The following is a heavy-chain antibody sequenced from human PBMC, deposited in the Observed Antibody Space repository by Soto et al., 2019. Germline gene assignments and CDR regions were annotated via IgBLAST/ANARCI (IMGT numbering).Heavy chain of an antibody. CDR1: GFTFSSYG. CDR3: ARVGSSSSVGYYGMDV. J-gene: IGHJ6*02. V-gene: IGHV3-33*01. D-gene: IGHD6-6*01. CDR2: IWYDGSNK. Sequence: QVQLVESGGGVVQPGRSLRLSCAASGFTFSSYGMHWVRQAPGKGLEWVAVIWYDGSNKYYADSVKGRFTISRDNSKNTLYLQMNSLRAEDTAVYYCARVGSSSSVGYYGMDVWGQGTTVTVSS.